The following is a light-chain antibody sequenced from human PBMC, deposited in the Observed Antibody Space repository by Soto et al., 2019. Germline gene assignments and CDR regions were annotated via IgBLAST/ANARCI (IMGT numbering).Light chain of an antibody. CDR2: DAS. V-gene: IGKV1-5*01. CDR3: QQYNSYPT. J-gene: IGKJ1*01. Sequence: DIQMTQSPSTLSASVGDRVTITCRASQSISSWLAWYQRKPGKAPKLLIYDASSLESGVPSRFSGSGSGTEFTLTISSLQPDDFATYYCQQYNSYPTFGQGTKVDIK. CDR1: QSISSW.